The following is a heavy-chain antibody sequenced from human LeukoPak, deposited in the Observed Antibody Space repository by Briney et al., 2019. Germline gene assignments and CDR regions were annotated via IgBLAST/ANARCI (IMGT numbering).Heavy chain of an antibody. CDR1: GFTFSSYA. CDR3: ASSPPTGITVSYFDY. D-gene: IGHD4-17*01. J-gene: IGHJ4*02. CDR2: LSDSGAST. Sequence: GGSLRLSCAASGFTFSSYAMTWVRQAPGKGLEWVSALSDSGASTYFADSVKGRFTISRDNSKNTLYLQMNSLRADDTAIYYCASSPPTGITVSYFDYWGLGTLVTVSS. V-gene: IGHV3-23*01.